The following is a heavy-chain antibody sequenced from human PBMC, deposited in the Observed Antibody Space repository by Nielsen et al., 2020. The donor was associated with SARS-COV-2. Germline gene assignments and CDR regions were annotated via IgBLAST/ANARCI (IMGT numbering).Heavy chain of an antibody. D-gene: IGHD3-22*01. V-gene: IGHV3-33*01. CDR2: IWHDGSNK. CDR1: GFTFSSYG. CDR3: AREGGDYYDSRGYYPDF. J-gene: IGHJ4*02. Sequence: GGSLRLSCAASGFTFSSYGMHWVRQAPDKGLEWVAVIWHDGSNKYYGDSVKGRFTISRDNSKNTLYLQMKSLRDEDTAVYYCAREGGDYYDSRGYYPDFWGQGTLVTVSS.